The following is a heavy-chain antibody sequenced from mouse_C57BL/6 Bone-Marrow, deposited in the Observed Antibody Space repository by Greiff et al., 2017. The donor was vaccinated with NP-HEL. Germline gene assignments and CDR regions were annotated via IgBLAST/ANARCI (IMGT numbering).Heavy chain of an antibody. CDR1: GFNIKDDY. Sequence: VQLQQSGAELVRPGASVKLSCTVSGFNIKDDYMHWVKQRPEQGLEWIGWIDPENGDTEYASKFQGKATITADTSYNTAYLQLRSLTSEDTAVYYCTTGGSSPYAMDYWGQGTSVTVSS. CDR3: TTGGSSPYAMDY. CDR2: IDPENGDT. D-gene: IGHD1-1*01. J-gene: IGHJ4*01. V-gene: IGHV14-4*01.